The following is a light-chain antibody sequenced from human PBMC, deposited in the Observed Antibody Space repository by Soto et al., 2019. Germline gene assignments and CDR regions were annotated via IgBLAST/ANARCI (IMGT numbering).Light chain of an antibody. Sequence: EIVLPQAPTTRSVSHGERATESRMASESVNSKLAWYQQKPGRAPRLLIYDASTRATGIPPRFSGGGSGTEFTVPISSLQSEDFAIYYCQQYDIWPPYTFGQGTKVDIK. CDR3: QQYDIWPPYT. CDR2: DAS. J-gene: IGKJ2*01. V-gene: IGKV3-15*01. CDR1: ESVNSK.